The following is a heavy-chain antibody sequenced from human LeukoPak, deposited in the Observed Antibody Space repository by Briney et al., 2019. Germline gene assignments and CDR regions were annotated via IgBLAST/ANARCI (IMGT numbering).Heavy chain of an antibody. J-gene: IGHJ4*02. CDR1: GFIFSKFW. D-gene: IGHD3-10*01. CDR3: AREAGGSGSYGIDD. CDR2: IKQDGSDK. Sequence: PGGSLRLSCAASGFIFSKFWMSWVRQAPGKGLEWVANIKQDGSDKYYVDSVKGRFNISRDNAKNSLYLQMNSLRVEDTAVYYCAREAGGSGSYGIDDWGQGTLVTVSS. V-gene: IGHV3-7*01.